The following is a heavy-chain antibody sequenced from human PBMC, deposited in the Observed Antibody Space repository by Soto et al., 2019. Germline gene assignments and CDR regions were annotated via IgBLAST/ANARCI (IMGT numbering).Heavy chain of an antibody. Sequence: SETLSLTCAVYGGSFSGYYWSWIRQPPGKGLEWIGEINHSGSTNYNPSLKSRVTISVDTSKNQFSLKLSSVTAADTAVYYCARGRAVYSGYGTPNRGGGYFDYWGQGTLVTVSS. D-gene: IGHD5-12*01. CDR3: ARGRAVYSGYGTPNRGGGYFDY. J-gene: IGHJ4*02. CDR2: INHSGST. V-gene: IGHV4-34*01. CDR1: GGSFSGYY.